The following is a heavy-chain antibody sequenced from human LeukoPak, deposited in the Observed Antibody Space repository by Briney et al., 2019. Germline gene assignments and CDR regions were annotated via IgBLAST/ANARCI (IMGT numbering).Heavy chain of an antibody. D-gene: IGHD2-2*01. CDR3: AGPQRRGPAAIGY. V-gene: IGHV1-8*03. Sequence: GASVKVSCKASGYTFTSYDINWVRQATGQGLEWMGWMNPNSGNTGYAQKFQGRVTITRNTSISTAYMELSSLRSEDTAVYYCAGPQRRGPAAIGYWGQGTLVTVSS. J-gene: IGHJ4*02. CDR2: MNPNSGNT. CDR1: GYTFTSYD.